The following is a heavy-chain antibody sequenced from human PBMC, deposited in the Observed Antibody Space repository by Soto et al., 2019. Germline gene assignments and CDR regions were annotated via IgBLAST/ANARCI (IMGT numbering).Heavy chain of an antibody. D-gene: IGHD3-10*01. V-gene: IGHV4-34*01. J-gene: IGHJ4*02. CDR1: GGSFSDYY. CDR2: INHSGST. CDR3: ARGVAVVGPGRTPYYFDF. Sequence: SETLSLTCAVYGGSFSDYYWSWIRQPPGRGLEWIGEINHSGSTNYNPSLKSRVTISVDTSKNQFSLRLTSVTAADTAVYYCARGVAVVGPGRTPYYFDFWGQGTRVTVAS.